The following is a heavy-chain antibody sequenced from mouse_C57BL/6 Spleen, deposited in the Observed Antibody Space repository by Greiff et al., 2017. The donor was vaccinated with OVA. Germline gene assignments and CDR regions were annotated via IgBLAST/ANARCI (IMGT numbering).Heavy chain of an antibody. J-gene: IGHJ2*01. V-gene: IGHV1-69*01. Sequence: QVHVKQPGAELVMPGASVKLSCKASGYTFTSYWMHWVKQRPGQGLEWIGEIDPSDSYTNYNQKFKGKSTLTVDKSSSTAYMQLSSLTSEDSAVYYCARRDYGSSYYFDYWGQGTTLTVSS. CDR1: GYTFTSYW. CDR3: ARRDYGSSYYFDY. CDR2: IDPSDSYT. D-gene: IGHD1-1*01.